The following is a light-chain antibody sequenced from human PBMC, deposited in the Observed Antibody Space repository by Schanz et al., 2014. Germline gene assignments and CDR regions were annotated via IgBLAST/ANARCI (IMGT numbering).Light chain of an antibody. CDR2: DVS. V-gene: IGLV2-14*03. Sequence: QSALTQPASVSGSPGQSITISCTGTSSDVGGYNYVSWYQQHPGKAPKLMIYDVSNRPSGVSNRFSGSKSDNTASLTISGLQAEDEADYYCSSYTSSSTLWVFGGGTKLTV. CDR3: SSYTSSSTLWV. J-gene: IGLJ3*02. CDR1: SSDVGGYNY.